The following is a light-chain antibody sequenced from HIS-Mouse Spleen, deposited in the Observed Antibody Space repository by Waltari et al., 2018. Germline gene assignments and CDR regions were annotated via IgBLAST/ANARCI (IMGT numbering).Light chain of an antibody. V-gene: IGKV1-39*01. J-gene: IGKJ1*01. Sequence: DIQMTQSPSSLSASVGARVTITCRASQSISSYLNWDQQKPGKAPKLLIYAASSLQSGVPSRFSGSGSGTDFTLTISSLQPEDFATYYCQQSYSTPRTFGQGTKVEIK. CDR1: QSISSY. CDR2: AAS. CDR3: QQSYSTPRT.